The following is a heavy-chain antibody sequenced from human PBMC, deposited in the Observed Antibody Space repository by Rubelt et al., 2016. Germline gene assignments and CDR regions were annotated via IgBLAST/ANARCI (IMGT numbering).Heavy chain of an antibody. V-gene: IGHV1-46*01. CDR1: GYTFTTYD. Sequence: QVQLVQSGAEVRKPGASVKVSCEASGYTFTTYDINWVRQATGQGLEWMGIINPNGGSTSYAQKFQGRVTMTRDTSTSTVYMELRRLRSDDTAVYYCARDRSSSDYWGQGTLVTVSS. CDR3: ARDRSSSDY. CDR2: INPNGGST. D-gene: IGHD6-6*01. J-gene: IGHJ4*02.